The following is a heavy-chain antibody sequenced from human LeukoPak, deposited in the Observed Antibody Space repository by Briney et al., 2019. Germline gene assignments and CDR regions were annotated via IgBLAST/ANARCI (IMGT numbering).Heavy chain of an antibody. CDR2: INPNGGNI. D-gene: IGHD1/OR15-1a*01. V-gene: IGHV1-46*01. Sequence: GASVKVSCKASGYTFTGYDMDWVRHAPGQGLEWVGLINPNGGNIGYAQRFQGRVTVTTDTSKSTVYMELHSLGSEDTAVYYCARDKVPLSGEHSNWFDPWGQGTLVTVSS. CDR1: GYTFTGYD. J-gene: IGHJ5*02. CDR3: ARDKVPLSGEHSNWFDP.